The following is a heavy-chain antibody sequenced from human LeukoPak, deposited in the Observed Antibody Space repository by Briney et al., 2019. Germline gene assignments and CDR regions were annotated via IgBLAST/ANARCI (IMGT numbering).Heavy chain of an antibody. J-gene: IGHJ4*02. Sequence: GTSVKVSCKASGFTFTSSAMQWVRQARGQRLEWIGWIVVGSGNTNYAQKFQERVTITRDMSTSTAYMELSSLRSEDTAVYYCAADPYYYGSGSYYKKFDYWGQGTLVTVSS. D-gene: IGHD3-10*01. CDR3: AADPYYYGSGSYYKKFDY. CDR2: IVVGSGNT. V-gene: IGHV1-58*02. CDR1: GFTFTSSA.